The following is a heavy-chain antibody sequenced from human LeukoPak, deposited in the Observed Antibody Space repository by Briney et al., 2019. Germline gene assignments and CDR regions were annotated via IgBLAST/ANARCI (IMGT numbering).Heavy chain of an antibody. D-gene: IGHD7-27*01. CDR3: ARPKTGDEGAFDI. V-gene: IGHV1-69*05. J-gene: IGHJ3*02. Sequence: ASVKVSCKASGDTFSSYAISWVRQAPGQGLEWMGGIIPIFGTANYAQKFQGRVTITTDESTSTAYMELSSLRSEDTAVYYCARPKTGDEGAFDIWGQGTMVTVSS. CDR2: IIPIFGTA. CDR1: GDTFSSYA.